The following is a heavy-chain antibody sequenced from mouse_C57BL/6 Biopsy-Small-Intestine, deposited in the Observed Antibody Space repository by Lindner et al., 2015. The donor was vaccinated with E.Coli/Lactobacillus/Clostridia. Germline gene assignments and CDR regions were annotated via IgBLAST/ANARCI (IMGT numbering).Heavy chain of an antibody. Sequence: VQLQESGGDLVKPGGSLKLSCAASGFTFSTYGMSWVRQTPDKRLEWVATISSGGSYTYYLDSVKGRFTISRDNAKNTLYLQLSSLKSEDTAMYYCARHAAYYAMDYWGQGTSVTVS. CDR2: ISSGGSYT. CDR3: ARHAAYYAMDY. CDR1: GFTFSTYG. J-gene: IGHJ4*01. V-gene: IGHV5-6*01.